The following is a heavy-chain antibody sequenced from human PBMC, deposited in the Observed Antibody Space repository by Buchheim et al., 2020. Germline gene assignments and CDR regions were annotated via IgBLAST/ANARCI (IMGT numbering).Heavy chain of an antibody. J-gene: IGHJ4*02. CDR1: GFSFRSSA. CDR3: ARDSSVDGYIQYYFDF. V-gene: IGHV3-23*01. D-gene: IGHD5-24*01. CDR2: ISGSGGCT. Sequence: EVQLLESGGDLVQPGGSLRLSCGASGFSFRSSAMSWVRQAPGKGLEWVSAISGSGGCTYYADSVKGRFTISRHNSKSTLYLQMNSLRAEDTAIYYCARDSSVDGYIQYYFDFWGQGTL.